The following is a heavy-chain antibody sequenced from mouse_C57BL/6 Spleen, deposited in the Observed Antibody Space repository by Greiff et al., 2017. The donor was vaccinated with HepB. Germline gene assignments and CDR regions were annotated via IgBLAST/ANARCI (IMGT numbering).Heavy chain of an antibody. CDR3: AREEGGYYGFYFDY. Sequence: QVQLQQPGAELVRPGSSVKLSCKASGYTFTSYWMHWVKQRPIQGLEWIGNIDPSDSETHYNQKFKDKATLTVDKSSSTAYMQRSSLTSEDSAVYYCAREEGGYYGFYFDYWGQGTTLTVSS. J-gene: IGHJ2*01. V-gene: IGHV1-52*01. CDR1: GYTFTSYW. CDR2: IDPSDSET. D-gene: IGHD2-2*01.